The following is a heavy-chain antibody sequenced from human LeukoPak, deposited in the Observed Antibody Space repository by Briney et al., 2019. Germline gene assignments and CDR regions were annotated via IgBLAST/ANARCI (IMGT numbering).Heavy chain of an antibody. CDR3: ARVLNYYDSSGYYYGGGREYYYYYYMDV. V-gene: IGHV4-39*07. CDR1: GGSINSNNYY. D-gene: IGHD3-22*01. CDR2: IYYSGST. J-gene: IGHJ6*03. Sequence: SETLSLTCTVSGGSINSNNYYWGWIRQPPGKGLEWIGSIYYSGSTYYNPSLKSRVTISVDTSKNQFSLKLSSVTAADTAVYYCARVLNYYDSSGYYYGGGREYYYYYYMDVWGKGTTVTVSS.